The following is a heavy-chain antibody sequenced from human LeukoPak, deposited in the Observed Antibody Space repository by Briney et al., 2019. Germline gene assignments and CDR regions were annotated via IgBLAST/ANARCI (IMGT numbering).Heavy chain of an antibody. D-gene: IGHD6-13*01. CDR2: IRSKAYGGTT. J-gene: IGHJ5*02. V-gene: IGHV3-49*04. CDR1: GFTFGDYA. Sequence: GGSLRLSCTASGFTFGDYAMSWVRRAPGKGLEWVGFIRSKAYGGTTEYAASVKGRFTISRDDSKSIAYLQMNSLKTEDTAVYYCTSSYSSSWENWFDPWGQGTLFTVSS. CDR3: TSSYSSSWENWFDP.